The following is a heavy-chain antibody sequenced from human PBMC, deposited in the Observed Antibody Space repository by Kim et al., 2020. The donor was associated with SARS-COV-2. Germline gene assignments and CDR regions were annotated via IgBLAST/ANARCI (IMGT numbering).Heavy chain of an antibody. J-gene: IGHJ4*02. CDR2: IYPGDSDT. Sequence: GESLKISCKGSGYSFTSYWIGWVRQMPGKGLEWMGIIYPGDSDTRYSPSFQGQVTISADKSISTAYLQWSSLKASDTAMYYCASSGAGYYDSSGYPFDYWGQGTLVTVSS. CDR3: ASSGAGYYDSSGYPFDY. V-gene: IGHV5-51*01. D-gene: IGHD3-22*01. CDR1: GYSFTSYW.